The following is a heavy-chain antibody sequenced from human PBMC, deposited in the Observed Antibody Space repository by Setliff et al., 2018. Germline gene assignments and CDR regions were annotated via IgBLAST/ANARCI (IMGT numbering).Heavy chain of an antibody. Sequence: KPSETLSLTCTLSGDSISRSTYYWGWIRQSPGKGLDWIGTVDRSGNTFYNPSLRSRVTISVDTSKNQISLKLTSVSAADTAVYYCARGFDVCGGGACYTDGPYYFDYWGLGTLVTVSS. J-gene: IGHJ4*02. CDR2: VDRSGNT. V-gene: IGHV4-39*01. CDR3: ARGFDVCGGGACYTDGPYYFDY. CDR1: GDSISRSTYY. D-gene: IGHD2-21*02.